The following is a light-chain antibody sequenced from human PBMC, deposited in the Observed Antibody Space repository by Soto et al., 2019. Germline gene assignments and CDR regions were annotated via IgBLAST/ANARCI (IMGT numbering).Light chain of an antibody. Sequence: EIVLTQSPDTLSLSPGERATLSCRASQSVTTYLAWYQQKPGQAPRLLIYDASNRATGIPARFSGSGSGTDFTLNISSLEPEDFAVYYCQQRSNWPPLISFGQGTRLEIK. V-gene: IGKV3-11*01. CDR1: QSVTTY. J-gene: IGKJ5*01. CDR3: QQRSNWPPLIS. CDR2: DAS.